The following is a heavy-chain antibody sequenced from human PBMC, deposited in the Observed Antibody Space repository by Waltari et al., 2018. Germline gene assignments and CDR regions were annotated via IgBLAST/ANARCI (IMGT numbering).Heavy chain of an antibody. CDR3: AAVKTIWSLDY. D-gene: IGHD1-1*01. V-gene: IGHV3-7*01. J-gene: IGHJ4*02. Sequence: EVQLVESGGGLVQPGGSLTLSCAASGFTFSSYGMSWVRQAPGKGLEWLANLKQDGSETYLLDSVRGRFTVSRDNAKNSLFLHMNSLRVEDTGVYYCAAVKTIWSLDYWGQGTLVTVSS. CDR1: GFTFSSYG. CDR2: LKQDGSET.